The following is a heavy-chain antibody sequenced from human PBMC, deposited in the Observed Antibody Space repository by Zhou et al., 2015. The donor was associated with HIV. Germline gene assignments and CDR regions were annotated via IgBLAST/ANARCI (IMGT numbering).Heavy chain of an antibody. Sequence: QVQLVQSGAEVKRPGASVKVSCKASGYTFTTYDMHWVRQAPGEGLEWMGTTRPSDGTTNSAQKFQGRVTMSSDTSTSTVYMELSSLRSEDTAVYYCARDGSASFDYGSGSLSDYYHMDVWGQGTTVTVSS. V-gene: IGHV1-46*01. CDR1: GYTFTTYD. CDR2: TRPSDGTT. D-gene: IGHD3-10*01. CDR3: ARDGSASFDYGSGSLSDYYHMDV. J-gene: IGHJ6*02.